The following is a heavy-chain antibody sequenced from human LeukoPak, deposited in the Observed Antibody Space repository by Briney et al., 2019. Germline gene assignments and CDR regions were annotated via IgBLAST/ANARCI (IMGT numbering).Heavy chain of an antibody. CDR3: AIGKIYCSGGSCYPADDAFDI. CDR1: GYSISSGYY. V-gene: IGHV4-38-2*02. J-gene: IGHJ3*02. D-gene: IGHD2-15*01. CDR2: IYYRGST. Sequence: SETLSLTCTVSGYSISSGYYWGWIRQPPGKGLEWIGSIYYRGSTYYNPSLKSRVTISVDTSKNQFSLKLSSVTAADTAVYYCAIGKIYCSGGSCYPADDAFDIWGQGTMVTVSS.